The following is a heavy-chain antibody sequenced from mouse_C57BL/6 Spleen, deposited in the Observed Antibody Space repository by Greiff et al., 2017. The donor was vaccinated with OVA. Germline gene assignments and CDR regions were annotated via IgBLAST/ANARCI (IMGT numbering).Heavy chain of an antibody. CDR3: AKDAMDD. J-gene: IGHJ4*01. CDR1: GFSLTSYG. V-gene: IGHV2-5*01. Sequence: VQLQQSGPGLVQPSQSLSITCTVSGFSLTSYGVHWVRQSPGKGLEWLGVIWRGGSTDYNAAFMSRLSITQDNSKSQVCFKMNSLQADDTAIYYCAKDAMDDGGQGTSVTVSS. CDR2: IWRGGST.